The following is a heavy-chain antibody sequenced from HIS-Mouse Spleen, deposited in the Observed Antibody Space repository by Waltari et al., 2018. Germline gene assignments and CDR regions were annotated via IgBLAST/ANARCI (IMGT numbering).Heavy chain of an antibody. CDR1: GVTASTNS. V-gene: IGHV3-53*01. Sequence: EVQLVESGGALIQPGGSLRLSCAASGVTASTNSMSWVRSRPGKGLEGVSVIYSGGSRYYADSVKGRFTISRDNSKNTLYLQMNSLRAEDTAVYYCARDTVIAARSYGMDVWGQGTTVTVSS. D-gene: IGHD6-6*01. CDR2: IYSGGSR. CDR3: ARDTVIAARSYGMDV. J-gene: IGHJ6*02.